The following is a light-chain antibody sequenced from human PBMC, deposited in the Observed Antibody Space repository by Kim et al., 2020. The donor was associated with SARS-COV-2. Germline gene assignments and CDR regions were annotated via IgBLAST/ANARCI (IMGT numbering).Light chain of an antibody. CDR2: WAS. CDR3: QQYYTTPLT. V-gene: IGKV4-1*01. CDR1: QTVLYSSNNRNY. J-gene: IGKJ4*01. Sequence: DIVMTQSPDSLAVSLGERATFNCRSSQTVLYSSNNRNYLSWYQQKPGQPPKLLISWASTRESGVPDRFSGSGSGTDFTLTINNLQAEDVAVYYCQQYYTTPLTFGGGTKVDIK.